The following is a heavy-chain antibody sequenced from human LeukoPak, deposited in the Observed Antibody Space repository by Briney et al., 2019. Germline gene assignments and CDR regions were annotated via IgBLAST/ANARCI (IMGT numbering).Heavy chain of an antibody. D-gene: IGHD2-8*01. CDR2: INHSGST. Sequence: PSETLSLTCAVYGGPFSGYYWSWIRQPPGKGLEWIGEINHSGSTNYNPSLKSRVTISVDTSKNQFSLKLSSVTAADTAVYYCARGLRGYCTNGVCYKGYSSSWPYYFDYWGQGTLVTVSS. V-gene: IGHV4-34*01. CDR1: GGPFSGYY. CDR3: ARGLRGYCTNGVCYKGYSSSWPYYFDY. J-gene: IGHJ4*02.